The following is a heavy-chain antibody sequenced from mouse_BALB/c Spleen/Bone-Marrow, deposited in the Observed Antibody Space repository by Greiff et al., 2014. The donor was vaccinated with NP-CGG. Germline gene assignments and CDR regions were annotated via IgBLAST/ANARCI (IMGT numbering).Heavy chain of an antibody. CDR2: INSGGSYT. J-gene: IGHJ4*01. CDR1: GFTFSSYA. D-gene: IGHD4-1*01. V-gene: IGHV5-9-3*01. Sequence: EVKLMESGGGLVKPGGSLKLSCAASGFTFSSYAMSWVRQTPEKRLEWVATINSGGSYTYYPDSVKGRFTISRDNAKNTLYLQMSRLRSEDTAMYYCARGDWDEAMDYWGQGTSVTVST. CDR3: ARGDWDEAMDY.